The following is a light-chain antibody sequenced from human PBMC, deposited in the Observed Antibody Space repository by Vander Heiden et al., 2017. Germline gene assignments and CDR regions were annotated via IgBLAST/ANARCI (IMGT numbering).Light chain of an antibody. CDR3: QAWDSGTAL. CDR1: KLGNKY. Sequence: SYELTQPPSVSGSPGQTAGIPCSGDKLGNKYVCWYKQKPGRSPVMVIYQDTKRPSGIPERFSGSNSGNTATLTISGTQAMDEADYYCQAWDSGTALFGGGTTLTVL. J-gene: IGLJ2*01. CDR2: QDT. V-gene: IGLV3-1*01.